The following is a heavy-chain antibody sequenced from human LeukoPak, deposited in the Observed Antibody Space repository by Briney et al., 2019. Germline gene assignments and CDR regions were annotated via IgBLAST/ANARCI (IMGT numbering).Heavy chain of an antibody. Sequence: SETLSLTCTVSGGSISSSSYYWGWIRQPPGKGLEWIGSIYYSGSTYYNPSLKSRVTISVDTSKNQFSLKLSSVTAADTAVYYCASSIAAAGTGSWFDPWGQGTLVTVSS. CDR3: ASSIAAAGTGSWFDP. V-gene: IGHV4-39*07. CDR2: IYYSGST. J-gene: IGHJ5*02. D-gene: IGHD6-13*01. CDR1: GGSISSSSYY.